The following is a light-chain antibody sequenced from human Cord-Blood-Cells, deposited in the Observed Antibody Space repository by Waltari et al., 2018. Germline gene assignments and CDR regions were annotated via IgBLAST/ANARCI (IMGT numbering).Light chain of an antibody. CDR1: SSDVGGYNY. CDR2: DVS. Sequence: QSALTQPASVSGSPGQSITISCTGTSSDVGGYNYVSWYQQHPGKAPKLMIYDVSNRPSGVSNRLSDSKSGNTAALTISGLQAEDEADYYGSSYTSSSTLVFGGGTNLTVL. CDR3: SSYTSSSTLV. J-gene: IGLJ2*01. V-gene: IGLV2-14*01.